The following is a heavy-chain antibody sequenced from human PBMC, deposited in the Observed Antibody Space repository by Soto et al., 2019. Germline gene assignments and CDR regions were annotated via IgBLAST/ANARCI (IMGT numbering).Heavy chain of an antibody. CDR3: ARDTGTHYDISFQH. J-gene: IGHJ1*01. Sequence: QVQLVQSGAEVKKPGASVKVSCKASGYTFTSYAMHWVRQAPGQRLEWMGWINAGNGNTKYSQKCQGRVTITRDTSASTAYMELSSLRSEDTAVYYCARDTGTHYDISFQHWGQGTLVTVSS. CDR1: GYTFTSYA. CDR2: INAGNGNT. V-gene: IGHV1-3*01. D-gene: IGHD3-9*01.